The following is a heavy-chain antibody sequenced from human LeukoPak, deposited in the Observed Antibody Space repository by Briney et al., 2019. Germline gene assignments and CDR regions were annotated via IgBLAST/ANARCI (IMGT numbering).Heavy chain of an antibody. CDR1: GYSFTSYW. CDR2: IYPGDSDT. V-gene: IGHV5-51*01. D-gene: IGHD2-15*01. J-gene: IGHJ3*02. CDR3: ARRYCSGGSCPLGAFDI. Sequence: PGESLKISCKGSGYSFTSYWIGWVRQMPGKGLEWMGIIYPGDSDTRYSPSFQGQVTISADKSISTAYLQWGSPKASDTAMYYCARRYCSGGSCPLGAFDIWGQGTMVTVSS.